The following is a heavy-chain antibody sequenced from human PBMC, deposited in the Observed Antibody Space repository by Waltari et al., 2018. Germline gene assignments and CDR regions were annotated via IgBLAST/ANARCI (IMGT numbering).Heavy chain of an antibody. V-gene: IGHV4-59*11. CDR2: IYYSGST. CDR1: VGSISSHY. J-gene: IGHJ6*02. CDR3: ARTRGDYVAREYYYGMDV. D-gene: IGHD4-17*01. Sequence: QVQLQESGPGLVKPSETLSLTCTVSVGSISSHYWSWIRQPPGKGLEWIGYIYYSGSTNYNPSLKSRFTISVDTSKNQFSLKLSSVTAADTAVYYCARTRGDYVAREYYYGMDVWGQGTTVTVSS.